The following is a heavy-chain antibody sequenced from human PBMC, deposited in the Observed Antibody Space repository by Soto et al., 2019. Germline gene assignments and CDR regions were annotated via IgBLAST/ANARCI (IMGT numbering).Heavy chain of an antibody. V-gene: IGHV1-3*01. CDR1: EYTFASYT. D-gene: IGHD3-10*01. J-gene: IGHJ4*02. CDR2: ISAGNGNT. Sequence: ASVKVSCKASEYTFASYTLHWVRQAPGQRFEWLGWISAGNGNTKSSQKFQDRVTFDRNTSASTVSMELNSLKASDTAMYYCARPTYPHSGYYFDYWGQGTLVTVSS. CDR3: ARPTYPHSGYYFDY.